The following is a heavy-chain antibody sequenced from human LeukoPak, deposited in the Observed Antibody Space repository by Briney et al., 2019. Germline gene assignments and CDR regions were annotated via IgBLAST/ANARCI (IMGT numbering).Heavy chain of an antibody. CDR1: GGTFSSYA. CDR2: IIPIFGTA. CDR3: ASGGSHGDDAFDI. D-gene: IGHD1-26*01. V-gene: IGHV1-69*05. Sequence: SVKVSCKASGGTFSSYAISWVRQAPGQGLEWLGGIIPIFGTANYAQKFQGRVTITTDESTSTAYMELSSLRSEDTAVYYCASGGSHGDDAFDIWGQGTMVTVSP. J-gene: IGHJ3*02.